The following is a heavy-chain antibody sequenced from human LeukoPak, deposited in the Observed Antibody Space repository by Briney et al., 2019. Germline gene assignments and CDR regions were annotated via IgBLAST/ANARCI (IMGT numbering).Heavy chain of an antibody. V-gene: IGHV4-34*01. Sequence: SETLSLTCAVYGGSFSGYYWSWIRQPPGKGLEWIGEINHSGSTNYNPSLKSRVTISVDTSKNQFSLKLSSVTAADTAVYYCARETYYDFWSGYYLFGVSSTPPPYNWFDPWGQGTLVTVSS. J-gene: IGHJ5*02. CDR1: GGSFSGYY. CDR2: INHSGST. D-gene: IGHD3-3*01. CDR3: ARETYYDFWSGYYLFGVSSTPPPYNWFDP.